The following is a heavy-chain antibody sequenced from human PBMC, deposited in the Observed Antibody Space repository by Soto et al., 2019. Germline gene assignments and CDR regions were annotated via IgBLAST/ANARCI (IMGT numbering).Heavy chain of an antibody. V-gene: IGHV1-2*02. CDR3: ATTGNYGSGTSFRVDY. CDR2: INPNNGGT. Sequence: ASVKVSSKASWYNFTSYYVHWVRQAPGQGLEWRGWINPNNGGTVYEQKFQGRVTMTRDTSISIADMDLCRLRFDDPAVYYCATTGNYGSGTSFRVDYWGQGTLVTVSS. D-gene: IGHD3-10*01. CDR1: WYNFTSYY. J-gene: IGHJ4*02.